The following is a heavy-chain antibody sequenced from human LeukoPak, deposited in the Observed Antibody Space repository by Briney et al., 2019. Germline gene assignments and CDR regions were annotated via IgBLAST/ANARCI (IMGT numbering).Heavy chain of an antibody. V-gene: IGHV1-46*01. CDR1: GYTFTSYY. CDR2: INPSGGST. D-gene: IGHD3-3*01. CDR3: ARDMYSDPNYYYYYMDV. J-gene: IGHJ6*03. Sequence: ALVKVSCKASGYTFTSYYMHWVRQAPGQGLEWMGIINPSGGSTSYAQKFQGRVTMTRDTSTSTVYMELSSLRSEDTAVYYCARDMYSDPNYYYYYMDVWGKGTTVTISS.